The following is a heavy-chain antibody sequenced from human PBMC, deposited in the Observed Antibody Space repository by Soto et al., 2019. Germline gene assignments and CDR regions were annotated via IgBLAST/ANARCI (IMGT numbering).Heavy chain of an antibody. CDR2: INHSGST. D-gene: IGHD3-10*01. Sequence: PSETLSLTCTVSGGSISSYYWSWIRQPPGKGLEWIGEINHSGSTNYNPSLKSRVTISVDTSKNQFSLKLSSVTAADTAVYYCARGRDYYYGSGRVCYMDVWGKGTTVTVSS. J-gene: IGHJ6*03. CDR1: GGSISSYY. V-gene: IGHV4-34*01. CDR3: ARGRDYYYGSGRVCYMDV.